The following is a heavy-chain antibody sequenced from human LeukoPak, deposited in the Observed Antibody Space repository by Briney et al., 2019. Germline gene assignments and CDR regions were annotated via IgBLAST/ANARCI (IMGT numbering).Heavy chain of an antibody. CDR3: ARGTVTADY. J-gene: IGHJ4*02. V-gene: IGHV4-34*01. D-gene: IGHD4-17*01. CDR1: GGSFSGYY. CDR2: INHSGST. Sequence: SETLSLTCAVYGGSFSGYYWSWIRQPPGKGLEWIGEINHSGSTNYNPSLKSRVTISVDTSKNQFSLKLSSVTAADTAVYYCARGTVTADYWGQGTLVTVSS.